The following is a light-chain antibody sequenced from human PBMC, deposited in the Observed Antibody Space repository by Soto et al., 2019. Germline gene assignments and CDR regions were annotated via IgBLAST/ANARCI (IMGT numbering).Light chain of an antibody. J-gene: IGKJ1*01. CDR2: KAS. V-gene: IGKV1-5*03. CDR3: QQYNTYRT. CDR1: QSISNW. Sequence: DIRMTQSPSTLSASVGDRVTITCRASQSISNWLAWYQQKPGNAPNLLIYKASSLESGVPSRFSGSGYGTEFTLTISSLQPDDFATYYCQQYNTYRTFGQGTKVDI.